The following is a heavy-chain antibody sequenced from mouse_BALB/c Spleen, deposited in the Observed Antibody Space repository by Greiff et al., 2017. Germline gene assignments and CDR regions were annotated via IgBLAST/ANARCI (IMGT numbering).Heavy chain of an antibody. V-gene: IGHV1-18*01. CDR2: INPYNGGT. D-gene: IGHD3-2*02. Sequence: LVEPGASVLKPCKALGFSFTASNLDWVKQSNGKSLEWIGDINPYNGGTIYNQKFKGKATLTVDKSSSTAYMELRSLTSEDTAVYYCAREGYGYVDYWGQGTTLTVSS. J-gene: IGHJ2*01. CDR1: GFSFTASN. CDR3: AREGYGYVDY.